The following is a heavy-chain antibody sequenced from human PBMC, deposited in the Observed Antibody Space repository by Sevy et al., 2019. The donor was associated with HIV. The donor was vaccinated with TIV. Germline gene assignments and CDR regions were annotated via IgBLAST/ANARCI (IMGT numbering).Heavy chain of an antibody. D-gene: IGHD5-12*01. CDR1: GYSFTHYW. CDR2: IYPSAPAP. CDR3: ARLNGFEPYSYYALDV. Sequence: GESLKISCEGSGYSFTHYWIAWVRQIPGKGLEWMGIIYPSAPAPTYSPSFQGRVTISADKSINIAYLQWSRLRASDTAIYYCARLNGFEPYSYYALDVWGQGTTVTVSS. V-gene: IGHV5-51*01. J-gene: IGHJ6*02.